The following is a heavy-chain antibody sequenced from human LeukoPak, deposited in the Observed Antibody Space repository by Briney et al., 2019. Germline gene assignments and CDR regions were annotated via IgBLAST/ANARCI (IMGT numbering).Heavy chain of an antibody. D-gene: IGHD6-19*01. CDR3: ARESGSVAGTGTHDY. Sequence: GASVKVSCKASGYTFTGYYMHWVRQAPGQGLEWMGWTNPNSGGTNYAQKFQGRVTMTRDTSFSTAYVELSSLSSDDTAVYYCARESGSVAGTGTHDYWGQGTLVTVSS. CDR1: GYTFTGYY. CDR2: TNPNSGGT. V-gene: IGHV1-2*02. J-gene: IGHJ4*02.